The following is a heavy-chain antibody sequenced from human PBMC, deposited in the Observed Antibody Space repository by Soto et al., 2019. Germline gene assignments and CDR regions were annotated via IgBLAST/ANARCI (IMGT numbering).Heavy chain of an antibody. CDR3: ARGGGRGQYYYYYMDV. CDR2: IYYSGST. V-gene: IGHV4-59*01. J-gene: IGHJ6*03. Sequence: SETLSLTCTVSGGSISSYYWSWIRQPPGKGLEWIGYIYYSGSTNYNPSLKSRVTISVDTSKNQFSLKLSSVTAADTAVYYCARGGGRGQYYYYYMDVWGKGTTVTVSS. CDR1: GGSISSYY. D-gene: IGHD6-25*01.